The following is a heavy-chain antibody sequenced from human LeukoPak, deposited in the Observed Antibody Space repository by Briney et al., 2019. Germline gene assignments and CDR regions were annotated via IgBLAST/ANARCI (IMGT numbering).Heavy chain of an antibody. J-gene: IGHJ4*02. V-gene: IGHV3-64*01. CDR2: ISSNGGST. CDR1: GFTFSSYA. CDR3: ARGLAAAAEPGIDY. Sequence: GGSLRLSCAASGFTFSSYAMHWVRQAPGKGLEYVSAISSNGGSTYYANSVKGRFTISRDNAKNSLYLQMNSLRAEDTAVYYCARGLAAAAEPGIDYWGQGTLVTVSS. D-gene: IGHD6-13*01.